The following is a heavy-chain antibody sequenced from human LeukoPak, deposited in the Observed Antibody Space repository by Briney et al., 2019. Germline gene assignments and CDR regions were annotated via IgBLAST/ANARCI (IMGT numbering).Heavy chain of an antibody. D-gene: IGHD6-13*01. CDR2: MNPNSGNT. CDR3: ARRGGVYSSSWYPHGYYYYGMDV. V-gene: IGHV1-8*01. CDR1: GYTFTSYD. Sequence: ASVKVSCKASGYTFTSYDINWVRQATGQGLEWMGWMNPNSGNTGYAQKFQGRVTMTRNTSISTAYMELSSLRSEDTAVYYCARRGGVYSSSWYPHGYYYYGMDVWGQGTTVTVSS. J-gene: IGHJ6*02.